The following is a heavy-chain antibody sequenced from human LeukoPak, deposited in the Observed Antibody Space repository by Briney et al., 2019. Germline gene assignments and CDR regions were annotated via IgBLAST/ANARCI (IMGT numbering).Heavy chain of an antibody. Sequence: SETLSLTCTVSGGSISSYYWSWIRQPPGKELEWIGHIYSSGSTTDNPSLKSRVTISVDTSKDQFSLRMNSETAADTAVYYCARFTKYDGGGSYLDIWGQGTMVTVSS. CDR3: ARFTKYDGGGSYLDI. CDR2: IYSSGST. CDR1: GGSISSYY. D-gene: IGHD3-22*01. J-gene: IGHJ3*02. V-gene: IGHV4-59*13.